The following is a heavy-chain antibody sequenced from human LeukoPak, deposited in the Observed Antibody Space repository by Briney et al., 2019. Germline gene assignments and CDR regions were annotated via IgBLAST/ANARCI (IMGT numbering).Heavy chain of an antibody. V-gene: IGHV4-31*03. J-gene: IGHJ5*02. CDR2: IDESGTT. CDR3: ARSLIAPSLGAGACFGP. CDR1: GGSISNGVYC. Sequence: SETLSLTCTVSGGSISNGVYCWSWIRQRPGKGLEWIGYIDESGTTHYNAALKSRLTISVDVSKNQFSLKLTSALAADTAVYYCARSLIAPSLGAGACFGPWGRGTLVTVSS. D-gene: IGHD3-16*02.